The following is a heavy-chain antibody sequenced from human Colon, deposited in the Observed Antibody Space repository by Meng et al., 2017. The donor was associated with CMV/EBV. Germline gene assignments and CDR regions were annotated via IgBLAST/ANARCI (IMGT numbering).Heavy chain of an antibody. CDR3: ATYSSSWKGFDS. D-gene: IGHD6-13*01. CDR1: GGSLSTNY. J-gene: IGHJ5*01. Sequence: RAIYGGSLSTNYWNSLRQPPGKGLEWIGEINRSGRTNYNSSLKSRVSMSVDTSKDQFSLKVSSVTAADTAVYYCATYSSSWKGFDSWGQGTLVTVSS. V-gene: IGHV4-34*01. CDR2: INRSGRT.